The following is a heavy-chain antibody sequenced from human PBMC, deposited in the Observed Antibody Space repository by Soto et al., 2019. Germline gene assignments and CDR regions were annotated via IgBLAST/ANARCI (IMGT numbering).Heavy chain of an antibody. J-gene: IGHJ6*02. D-gene: IGHD1-1*01. CDR3: ARELPQRQGRNMDV. CDR1: GGSMTSGDNN. V-gene: IGHV4-31*03. Sequence: SETLSLTCTVTGGSMTSGDNNGPGIRHRPGEGLEWFGYINHRGSLYYNPSLKSRVSMSVDTSKNQFSLNLSSVTAADTAVYYCARELPQRQGRNMDVWGQGTTVTVSS. CDR2: INHRGSL.